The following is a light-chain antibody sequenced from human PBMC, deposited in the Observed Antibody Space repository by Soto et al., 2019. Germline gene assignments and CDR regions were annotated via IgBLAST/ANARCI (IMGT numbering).Light chain of an antibody. CDR2: AAS. CDR3: QQSYSSPPT. CDR1: QSLLYSNGYNY. Sequence: MTQSPLSLPATPGESASISCRSSQSLLYSNGYNYLDWYQQKPGKAPKLLIFAASSLQSGVPSRFSGSRSGPDFTLTISSLQPEDFATYYCQQSYSSPPTFGQGTKVDIK. J-gene: IGKJ1*01. V-gene: IGKV1-39*01.